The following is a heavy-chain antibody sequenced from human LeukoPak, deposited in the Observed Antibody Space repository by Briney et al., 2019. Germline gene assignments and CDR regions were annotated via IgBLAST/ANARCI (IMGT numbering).Heavy chain of an antibody. CDR3: AKDLGGDYVPFDN. D-gene: IGHD4-17*01. CDR1: GFTLSSYV. J-gene: IGHJ4*02. Sequence: PGGSLRLSCAGFGFTLSSYVMSWVRQAPGKGLEWVSSLSGTAARTYYADSVKGRFTISRDNSKNTLYLQMSSLRAEDTALYYCAKDLGGDYVPFDNWGQGTLVTVSS. V-gene: IGHV3-23*01. CDR2: LSGTAART.